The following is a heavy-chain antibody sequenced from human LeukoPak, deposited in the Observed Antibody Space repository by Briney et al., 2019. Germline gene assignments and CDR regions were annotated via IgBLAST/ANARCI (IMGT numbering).Heavy chain of an antibody. V-gene: IGHV4-59*01. CDR3: ARRINYFDY. CDR2: LYYSGST. J-gene: IGHJ4*02. D-gene: IGHD5-24*01. CDR1: GGSISDYS. Sequence: SETLSLTCTVSGGSISDYSWNWIRQPPGGRLEWIGNLYYSGSTNYNPSLKSRVTMSVDTSKNQFSLKLRSVTATDTAVYYCARRINYFDYWGLGTLVTVSS.